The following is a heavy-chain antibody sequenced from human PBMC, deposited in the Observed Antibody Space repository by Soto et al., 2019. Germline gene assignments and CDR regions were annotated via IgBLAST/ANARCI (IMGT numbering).Heavy chain of an antibody. J-gene: IGHJ2*01. CDR3: ARSTNWCCDP. CDR1: GGSFSGYY. Sequence: QVQLQQWGAGLLKPSETLSLTCAVYGGSFSGYYWSWIRQPPGKGLEWIGEINHSGSTSHNPSLKSRVTISLDTSRNQVSLKLNSVPAADPAVYYCARSTNWCCDPGGRGPLVTVSS. V-gene: IGHV4-34*01. CDR2: INHSGST.